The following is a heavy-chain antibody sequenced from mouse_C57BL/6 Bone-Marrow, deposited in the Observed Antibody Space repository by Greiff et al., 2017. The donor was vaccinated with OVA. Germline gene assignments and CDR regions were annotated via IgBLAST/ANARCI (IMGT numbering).Heavy chain of an antibody. J-gene: IGHJ3*01. CDR3: ARPLNYGSRPWFAY. D-gene: IGHD1-1*01. CDR2: ISSGSSTI. V-gene: IGHV5-17*01. CDR1: GFTFSDYG. Sequence: EVKLVESGGGLVKPGGSLKLSCAASGFTFSDYGMHWVRQAPEKGLEWVAYISSGSSTIYYADTVKGRFTISRDNAKNTLFLQMTSLRSEDTAMYYCARPLNYGSRPWFAYWGQGTLVTVSA.